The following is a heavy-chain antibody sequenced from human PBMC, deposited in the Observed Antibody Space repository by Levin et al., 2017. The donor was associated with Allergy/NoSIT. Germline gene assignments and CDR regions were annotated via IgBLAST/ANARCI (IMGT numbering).Heavy chain of an antibody. CDR1: GGSISSYY. CDR2: IYYSGST. V-gene: IGHV4-59*01. CDR3: AREGLGGYCSGGSCLYFDL. J-gene: IGHJ2*01. Sequence: SCTVSGGSISSYYWSWIRQPPGKGLEWIGYIYYSGSTNYNPSLKSRVTISVDTSKNQFSLKLSSVTAADTAVYYCAREGLGGYCSGGSCLYFDLWGRGTLVTVSS. D-gene: IGHD2-15*01.